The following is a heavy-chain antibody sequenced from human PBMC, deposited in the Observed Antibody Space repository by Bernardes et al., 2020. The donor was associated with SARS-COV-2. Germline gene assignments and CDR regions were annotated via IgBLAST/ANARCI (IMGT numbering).Heavy chain of an antibody. CDR3: ARAGQFYFEY. CDR1: GFSFITSW. Sequence: GGSLRLSCAAAGFSFITSWVRWVRPTPGKGLVWVSRINSDVSVIDYTDSGKGRFTISRDNAKNTLYLQMNSLRADDTAVYYCARAGQFYFEYWGQGTLVTVSS. V-gene: IGHV3-74*01. J-gene: IGHJ4*02. CDR2: INSDVSVI.